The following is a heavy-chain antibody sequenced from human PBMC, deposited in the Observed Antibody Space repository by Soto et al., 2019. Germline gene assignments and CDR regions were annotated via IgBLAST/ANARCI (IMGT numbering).Heavy chain of an antibody. CDR1: GLTFSSYA. Sequence: EVQLLESGGGLVQPGGSLRLSCVASGLTFSSYAMSWVRQGPGKGLEWVSVISSGGGSTYYADSVKGRFTISRDNSKNTFYLRMNNLRADDTAVYFCAKYWQEVSGFGMDVWCQGTTVTVSS. V-gene: IGHV3-23*01. CDR3: AKYWQEVSGFGMDV. D-gene: IGHD2-15*01. J-gene: IGHJ6*01. CDR2: ISSGGGST.